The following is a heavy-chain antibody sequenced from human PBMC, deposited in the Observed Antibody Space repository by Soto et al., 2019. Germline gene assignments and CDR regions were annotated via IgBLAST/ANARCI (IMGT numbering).Heavy chain of an antibody. D-gene: IGHD2-15*01. CDR3: EKENGACHWCGDS. CDR2: TSAGGVST. J-gene: IGHJ5*01. CDR1: GSIFATYS. Sequence: EVQLLESGGGAVQPGGSLRLSCAGSGSIFATYSMSWVRQAPGKGLEWVAATSAGGVSTYYADSVKGRFTISRDSSQNTVYLQMDSLRAEDTAMYYCEKENGACHWCGDSWGQGTLVTVSS. V-gene: IGHV3-23*01.